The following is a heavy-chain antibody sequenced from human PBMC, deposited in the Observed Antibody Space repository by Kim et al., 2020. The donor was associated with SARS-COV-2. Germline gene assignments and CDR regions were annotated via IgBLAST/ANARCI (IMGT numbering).Heavy chain of an antibody. V-gene: IGHV3-21*01. CDR2: ISSSSSYI. J-gene: IGHJ4*02. CDR1: GFTFSSYS. Sequence: GGSLRLSCAASGFTFSSYSMNWVRQAPGKGLEWVSSISSSSSYIYYADSVKGRFTISRDNAKNSLYLQMNSLRAEDTAVYYCARHSGSHVGYYFDYWGQGTLVTVSS. CDR3: ARHSGSHVGYYFDY. D-gene: IGHD1-26*01.